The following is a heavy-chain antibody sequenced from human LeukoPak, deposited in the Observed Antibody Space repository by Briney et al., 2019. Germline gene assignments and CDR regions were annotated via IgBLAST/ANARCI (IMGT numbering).Heavy chain of an antibody. CDR1: GGSFSGYY. CDR2: INHSGST. J-gene: IGHJ4*02. D-gene: IGHD2-21*01. CDR3: ARAFCVGECFVLHIFFDS. Sequence: SETLSLTCAVYGGSFSGYYWSWIRQPPGKGLEWIGEINHSGSTNYNPSLKSRVTISVDTSKNHFSLNLRSMQASDTAVYYCARAFCVGECFVLHIFFDSWGQGTLVTVSS. V-gene: IGHV4-34*01.